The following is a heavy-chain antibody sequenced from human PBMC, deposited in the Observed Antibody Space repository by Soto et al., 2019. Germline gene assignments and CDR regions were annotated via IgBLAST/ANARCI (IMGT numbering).Heavy chain of an antibody. V-gene: IGHV3-23*01. J-gene: IGHJ4*02. D-gene: IGHD3-22*01. Sequence: GGSLRLSCAASGFSFSSYAMSWVRQAPSQGREWVSSITTRGGRTYYADSVRGRFTISRDNFANALYLEMNSLRAEDTAIYYCAKEYYYDPSGPYSDLYFDSCGQGTLVTVSS. CDR1: GFSFSSYA. CDR2: ITTRGGRT. CDR3: AKEYYYDPSGPYSDLYFDS.